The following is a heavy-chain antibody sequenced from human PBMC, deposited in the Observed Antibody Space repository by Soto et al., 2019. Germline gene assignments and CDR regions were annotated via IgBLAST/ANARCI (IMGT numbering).Heavy chain of an antibody. Sequence: GGSLRLSCAASGFTFSSYAMTWVRQAPGKGPEWVSSISASGGSTYYADAVSGRFTISRDNSKNTLSLQMHSLRVEDTALYYGAKDPNGDYVGAFATGGQGPTVTVS. CDR2: ISASGGST. CDR1: GFTFSSYA. V-gene: IGHV3-23*01. J-gene: IGHJ3*02. D-gene: IGHD4-17*01. CDR3: AKDPNGDYVGAFAT.